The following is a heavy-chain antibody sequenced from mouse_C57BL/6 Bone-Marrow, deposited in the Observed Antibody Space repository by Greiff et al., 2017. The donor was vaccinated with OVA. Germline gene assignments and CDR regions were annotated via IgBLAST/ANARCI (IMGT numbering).Heavy chain of an antibody. CDR1: EYEFPSHD. V-gene: IGHV5-2*03. D-gene: IGHD2-5*01. CDR3: ARHRVTTFGYFDY. CDR2: INSDGGST. J-gene: IGHJ2*01. Sequence: EVKVEESGGGLVQPGESLKLSCESNEYEFPSHDMSWVRKTPEKRLELVAAINSDGGSTYYPDTMERRFIISSDNTKKTLYLQMSSLRSEDTALYYCARHRVTTFGYFDYWGQGTTLTVSS.